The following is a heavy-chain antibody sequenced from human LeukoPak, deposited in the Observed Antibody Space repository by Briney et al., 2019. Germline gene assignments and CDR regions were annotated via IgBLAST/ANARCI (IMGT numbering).Heavy chain of an antibody. CDR3: AKDTSTYATSWSDY. V-gene: IGHV3-23*01. CDR2: IAGSGGST. D-gene: IGHD2-2*01. Sequence: GGSLRLSCVASGFTFSGYAMSWVRQAPEKGLEWVSAIAGSGGSTYYADSVKGRFTISRDNSKNTLFLQMNSLRAEDTAVYHCAKDTSTYATSWSDYWGQRTLLTVSS. J-gene: IGHJ4*02. CDR1: GFTFSGYA.